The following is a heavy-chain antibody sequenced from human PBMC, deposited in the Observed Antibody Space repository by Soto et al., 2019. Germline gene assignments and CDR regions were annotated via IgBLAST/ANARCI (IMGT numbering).Heavy chain of an antibody. J-gene: IGHJ4*02. Sequence: GWHLTLSCAASVVSVCRYGMNWVRQAPGKGLEWVSSISSSSSYIYYADSVKGRFTISRDNAKNSLYLQMNSLRAEDTAVYYCARDIDMIDYWGQGTLVTVSS. V-gene: IGHV3-21*01. CDR3: ARDIDMIDY. CDR2: ISSSSSYI. CDR1: VVSVCRYG. D-gene: IGHD2-15*01.